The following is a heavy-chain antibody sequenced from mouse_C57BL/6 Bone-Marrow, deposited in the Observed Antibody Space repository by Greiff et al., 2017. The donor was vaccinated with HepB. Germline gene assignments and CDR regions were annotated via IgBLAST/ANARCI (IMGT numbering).Heavy chain of an antibody. CDR2: IWWDDDK. CDR3: ARPYYYGTVYFDY. Sequence: QVTLKVSGPGILQPSQTLSLTCSFSGFSLSTFGLGVGWIRQPSGQGLEWLAHIWWDDDKYYNPALKSRLTISKDTSKNQVFLKIAKVDTADTATYYCARPYYYGTVYFDYWGQGTTLTVAS. D-gene: IGHD1-1*01. CDR1: GFSLSTFGLG. V-gene: IGHV8-8*01. J-gene: IGHJ2*01.